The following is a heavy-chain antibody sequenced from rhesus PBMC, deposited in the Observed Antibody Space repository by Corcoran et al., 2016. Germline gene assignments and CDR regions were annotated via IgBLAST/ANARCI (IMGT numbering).Heavy chain of an antibody. CDR1: GGSISSSYYY. CDR2: ISYSGST. CDR3: ARDEYVDY. J-gene: IGHJ4*01. Sequence: QVQLQESGPGLVKPSETLSLTCAVSGGSISSSYYYWGRFRQAPGKGLGWIGYISYSGSTSYNPSRKSRVTISRDASKNQFSLKLSAVTAADTAVYYCARDEYVDYWGQGVLVTVSS. V-gene: IGHV4-122*02.